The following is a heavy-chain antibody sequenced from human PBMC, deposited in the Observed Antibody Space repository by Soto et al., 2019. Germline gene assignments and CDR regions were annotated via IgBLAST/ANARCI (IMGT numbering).Heavy chain of an antibody. J-gene: IGHJ4*02. CDR2: IYHSGRT. Sequence: LRLSCAASGFTFSSYGMHWVRQNPGKGLEWIGHIYHSGRTYYNPSLKSRVTISVDTSKNQFSLNMSSVTAADTAVYYCARWVEVSLDYFAPWGQETPVTVSS. CDR1: GFTFSSYG. CDR3: ARWVEVSLDYFAP. V-gene: IGHV4-31*02. D-gene: IGHD2-15*01.